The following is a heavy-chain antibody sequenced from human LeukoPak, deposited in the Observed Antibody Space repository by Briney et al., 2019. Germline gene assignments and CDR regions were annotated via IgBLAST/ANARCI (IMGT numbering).Heavy chain of an antibody. Sequence: GGSLRLSCAASGFTFSDYSMNWVRQAPGKGLEWVSCISSSSSYIYYADSVKGRFTISRDNAKNSLYLQMNGLRAEDTAVYYCAKSMKPDFWSGYSWYYFDFWGQGTLVTVSS. CDR3: AKSMKPDFWSGYSWYYFDF. CDR2: ISSSSSYI. D-gene: IGHD3-3*01. J-gene: IGHJ4*02. V-gene: IGHV3-21*01. CDR1: GFTFSDYS.